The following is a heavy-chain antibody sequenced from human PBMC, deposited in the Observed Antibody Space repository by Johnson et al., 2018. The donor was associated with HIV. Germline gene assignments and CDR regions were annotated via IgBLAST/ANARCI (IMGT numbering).Heavy chain of an antibody. CDR3: ARGTLAAFDI. D-gene: IGHD1-1*01. CDR2: IYSGGST. V-gene: IGHV3-66*01. Sequence: VQLVESGGGLVQPGGSLRLACAASGFTVRSSYMSWVRQAPGKGLEWVSVIYSGGSTYYADSVKGRFTISRDNAKNSLYLQMNSLRAEDTAVYYCARGTLAAFDIWGQGTMVTVSS. CDR1: GFTVRSSY. J-gene: IGHJ3*02.